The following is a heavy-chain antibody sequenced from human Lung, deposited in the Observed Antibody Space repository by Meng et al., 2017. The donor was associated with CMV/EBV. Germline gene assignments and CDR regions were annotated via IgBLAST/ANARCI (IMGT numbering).Heavy chain of an antibody. CDR1: GCTFTSYY. J-gene: IGHJ4*02. Sequence: SXXVSXXASGCTFTSYYMHWVRQAPGQGLEWMGIINPSGGSTSYAQKFQGRVTMTRDTSTSTVYMELSSLRSEDTAVYYCARDRERGYSYGIIDYWGQGXLVTVSS. CDR2: INPSGGST. D-gene: IGHD5-18*01. CDR3: ARDRERGYSYGIIDY. V-gene: IGHV1-46*01.